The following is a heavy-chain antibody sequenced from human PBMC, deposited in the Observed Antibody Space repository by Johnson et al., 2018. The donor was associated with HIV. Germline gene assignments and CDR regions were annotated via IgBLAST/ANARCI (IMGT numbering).Heavy chain of an antibody. Sequence: EKLVESGGGLVKPGGSLRLSCAASGFTFSDYYMSWIRPTPGKGLEWHSYIRSSGTTVYSCDSVQGRFSISRDNAKHSLYLQMNSLRAEDTAVYYCARDRGYWDAFDIWGQGTMVTVSS. CDR3: ARDRGYWDAFDI. D-gene: IGHD3-22*01. CDR2: IRSSGTTV. J-gene: IGHJ3*02. V-gene: IGHV3-11*04. CDR1: GFTFSDYY.